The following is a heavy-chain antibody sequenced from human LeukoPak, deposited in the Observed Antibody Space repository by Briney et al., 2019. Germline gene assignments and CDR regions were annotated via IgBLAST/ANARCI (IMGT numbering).Heavy chain of an antibody. CDR1: GFTSANYA. V-gene: IGHV3-23*01. J-gene: IGHJ4*02. D-gene: IGHD5-12*01. CDR3: AKGAYDYIEIGYFDS. CDR2: LIGSSGST. Sequence: GGSLRLSCAASGFTSANYAMNWVRQAPGKGLEWVSVLIGSSGSTDYADSVKGRFTISRDTSKNTLFLQMNSLRAEDTAIYYCAKGAYDYIEIGYFDSWGQGTLVTVSS.